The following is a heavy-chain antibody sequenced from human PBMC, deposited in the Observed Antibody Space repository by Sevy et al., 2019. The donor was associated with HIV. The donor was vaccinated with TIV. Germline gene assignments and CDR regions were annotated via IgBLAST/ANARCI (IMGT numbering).Heavy chain of an antibody. D-gene: IGHD3-16*01. Sequence: GGSLRLSCAASGFTFSPYWMTWVRQAPGKGLEWVANIRPDGSDKYYVDSVKGRLTISRDNAKNSLYLQMNSLRADDTAMYYCARGLGLDCWGQGALVTVSS. CDR2: IRPDGSDK. V-gene: IGHV3-7*01. CDR1: GFTFSPYW. CDR3: ARGLGLDC. J-gene: IGHJ4*02.